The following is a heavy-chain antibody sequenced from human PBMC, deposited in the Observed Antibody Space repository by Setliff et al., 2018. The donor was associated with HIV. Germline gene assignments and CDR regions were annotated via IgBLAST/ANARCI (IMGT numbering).Heavy chain of an antibody. CDR2: MDPKSGGA. J-gene: IGHJ4*02. D-gene: IGHD2-2*03. CDR3: ATGAIGYYPPFDF. CDR1: GYAITGYY. V-gene: IGHV1-2*02. Sequence: ASVKVSCKTSGYAITGYYIHWVRQAPGQGLQWMGWMDPKSGGANPAPIFQGRVTMTTDTSITSVYLEPSGLTSADTAAYYCATGAIGYYPPFDFWGQGTLVSLL.